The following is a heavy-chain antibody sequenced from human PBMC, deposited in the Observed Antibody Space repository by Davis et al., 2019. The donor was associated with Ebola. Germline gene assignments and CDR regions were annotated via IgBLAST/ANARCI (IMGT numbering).Heavy chain of an antibody. CDR3: ARGIAARTHFDY. J-gene: IGHJ4*02. Sequence: MPSETLSLTCAVSGGSISSGGYSWSWIRQPPGKGLEWIGYIYHSGSTYYNPSLKSRVTISVDRSKNQFSLKLSSVTAADTAVYYCARGIAARTHFDYWGQGTLVTVSS. V-gene: IGHV4-30-2*01. D-gene: IGHD6-6*01. CDR1: GGSISSGGYS. CDR2: IYHSGST.